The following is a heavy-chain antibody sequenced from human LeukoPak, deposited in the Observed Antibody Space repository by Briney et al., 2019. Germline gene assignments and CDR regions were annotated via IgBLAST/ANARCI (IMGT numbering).Heavy chain of an antibody. J-gene: IGHJ5*02. CDR1: GGSISSYY. CDR2: VYHSGSA. D-gene: IGHD2-2*01. V-gene: IGHV4-59*01. CDR3: ANGGYCSSSSCYPKWFDH. Sequence: SETLSLTCSVSGGSISSYYWSWIRQPPGKGMEWIGSVYHSGSANYNPSLKSRVTISVDTSKNQFSLKLRSVTAADAAIYYCANGGYCSSSSCYPKWFDHWGQGTLVTVSS.